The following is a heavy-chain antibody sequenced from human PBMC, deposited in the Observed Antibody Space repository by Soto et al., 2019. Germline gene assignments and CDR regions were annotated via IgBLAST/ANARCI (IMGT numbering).Heavy chain of an antibody. J-gene: IGHJ5*02. Sequence: GGSLRLSCEGSGFTFSNYGMSWVRQAPGKGLEWVSGIGSSGTTYYADSVKGRFTVSRDNSKKTMYMQMNSLRADDTAVYYCERTGVDDGYSARWFDTWGQGALVTVSS. CDR1: GFTFSNYG. D-gene: IGHD5-18*01. CDR3: ERTGVDDGYSARWFDT. CDR2: IGSSGTT. V-gene: IGHV3-23*01.